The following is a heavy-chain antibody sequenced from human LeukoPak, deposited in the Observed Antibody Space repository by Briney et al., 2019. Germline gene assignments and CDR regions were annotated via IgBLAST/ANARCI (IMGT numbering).Heavy chain of an antibody. CDR2: ISSSSSYI. J-gene: IGHJ4*02. Sequence: GGSLRLSCAASGYTFSSYSMNWVRQAPGKGLGWVSSISSSSSYIYYADSVKGRFTISRDNAKNSLYLQMNSLRAEDTAVYYCARARSDGSSWYGDDYWGQGTLVTVSS. CDR1: GYTFSSYS. D-gene: IGHD6-13*01. V-gene: IGHV3-21*01. CDR3: ARARSDGSSWYGDDY.